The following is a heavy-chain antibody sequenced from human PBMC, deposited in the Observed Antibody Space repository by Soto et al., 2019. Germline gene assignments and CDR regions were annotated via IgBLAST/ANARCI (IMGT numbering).Heavy chain of an antibody. CDR1: RYTLTGYS. CDR2: IKPNNGGT. J-gene: IGHJ4*02. D-gene: IGHD4-17*01. CDR3: AVSVLLDNGDYDY. Sequence: DSVKVSRKATRYTLTGYSMHWVRQSPGEVLEWMVRIKPNNGGTIYARIFKCRVTITRDMSISTVYMEVWRLGSDDSAVYYFAVSVLLDNGDYDYWGQGTLVTVSS. V-gene: IGHV1-2*02.